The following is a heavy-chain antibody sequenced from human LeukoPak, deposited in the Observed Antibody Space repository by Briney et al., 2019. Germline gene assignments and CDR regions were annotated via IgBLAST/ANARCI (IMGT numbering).Heavy chain of an antibody. CDR2: FDPEDGET. D-gene: IGHD2-2*02. Sequence: ASVKVSCKVSGYTLTELSMHWARQAPGKGLEWMGGFDPEDGETIYAQKFQGRVTMTEDTSTDTAYMELSSLRSEDTAVYYCATYRCSSTSCYNRAAFDIWGQGTMVTVSS. CDR1: GYTLTELS. V-gene: IGHV1-24*01. J-gene: IGHJ3*02. CDR3: ATYRCSSTSCYNRAAFDI.